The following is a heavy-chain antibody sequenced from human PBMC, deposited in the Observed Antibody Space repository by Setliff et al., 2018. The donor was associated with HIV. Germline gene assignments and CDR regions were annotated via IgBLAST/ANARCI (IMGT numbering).Heavy chain of an antibody. D-gene: IGHD3-22*01. CDR3: ARDTGHYYDSSGYPNAFDI. Sequence: ASVKVSCKASGGTFSSYAISWVRQAPGQGLEWMGGIIPIFGTANYAQKFQGRVTITADESTSTAYMELSSLRSEDTAAYYCARDTGHYYDSSGYPNAFDIWGQGTMVTVSS. CDR1: GGTFSSYA. J-gene: IGHJ3*02. CDR2: IIPIFGTA. V-gene: IGHV1-69*13.